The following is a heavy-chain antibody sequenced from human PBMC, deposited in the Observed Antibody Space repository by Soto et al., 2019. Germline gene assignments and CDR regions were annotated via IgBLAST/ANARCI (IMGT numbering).Heavy chain of an antibody. D-gene: IGHD3-10*01. CDR1: GFTFDDYA. Sequence: GGSLRLSCAASGFTFDDYAMDWVRQAPGKGLEWVSGISWNSGSIGYADSVKGRFTISRDNAKNSLYLQMNSLRAEDTALYYCAKDIGSGGWSPLDYWGQGTLVTVSS. J-gene: IGHJ4*02. V-gene: IGHV3-9*01. CDR3: AKDIGSGGWSPLDY. CDR2: ISWNSGSI.